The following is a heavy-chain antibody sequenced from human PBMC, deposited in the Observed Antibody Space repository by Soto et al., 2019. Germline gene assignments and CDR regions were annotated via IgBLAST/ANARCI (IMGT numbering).Heavy chain of an antibody. Sequence: LRLSCAASGFTVSSNYMSWVRQAPGKGLEWVSVIYSGGSTYYADSVKGRFTISRDNSKNTLYLQMNSLRAEDTAVYYCARGHQFYDFWSGYSGDGMDVWGQGTTVTVSS. CDR2: IYSGGST. J-gene: IGHJ6*02. CDR1: GFTVSSNY. V-gene: IGHV3-53*01. CDR3: ARGHQFYDFWSGYSGDGMDV. D-gene: IGHD3-3*01.